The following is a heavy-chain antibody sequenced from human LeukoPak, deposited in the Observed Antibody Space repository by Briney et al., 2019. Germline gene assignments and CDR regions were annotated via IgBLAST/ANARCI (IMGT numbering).Heavy chain of an antibody. Sequence: GGSLRLSCTASAFTFSDYWMDWVRQAPGKGLEWVGRIKSKTDGGTTDYAAPVKGRFTISRDDSKNTLYLQMNSLKTEDTAVYYCTTDLNGCSGGSCYTYYYYCGMDVWGQGTTVTVSS. V-gene: IGHV3-15*01. D-gene: IGHD2-15*01. CDR1: AFTFSDYW. CDR3: TTDLNGCSGGSCYTYYYYCGMDV. CDR2: IKSKTDGGTT. J-gene: IGHJ6*02.